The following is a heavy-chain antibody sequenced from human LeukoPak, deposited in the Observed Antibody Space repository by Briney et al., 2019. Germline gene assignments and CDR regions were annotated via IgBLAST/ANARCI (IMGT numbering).Heavy chain of an antibody. D-gene: IGHD2-2*01. CDR2: IHRTGST. CDR3: AREGARDDFVVVPAALDF. J-gene: IGHJ4*02. V-gene: IGHV4-4*07. CDR1: NGSIGFYY. Sequence: SETLSLTCTVSNGSIGFYYWTCIRQPAGKGMEWIGRIHRTGSTNYSPSLTSRVIMSVDTSKNQFSLRLTSLTAADTAVYYCAREGARDDFVVVPAALDFWGLGTLVTVSS.